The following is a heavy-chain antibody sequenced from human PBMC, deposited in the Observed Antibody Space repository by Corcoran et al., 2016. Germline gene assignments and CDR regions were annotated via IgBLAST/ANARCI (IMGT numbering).Heavy chain of an antibody. CDR2: INHSGST. D-gene: IGHD2-15*01. V-gene: IGHV4-34*01. CDR1: GGSFSGYY. Sequence: QVQLQQWGAGLLKPSETLSLTCAVYGGSFSGYYWSWIRQPPGKGLEWIGEINHSGSTNYNPSLKSRVTISVDTSKNQFSLKLSSVTAADTAVYYCARASGIVVVVAANKKAGWFDPWGQGTLVTVSS. CDR3: ARASGIVVVVAANKKAGWFDP. J-gene: IGHJ5*02.